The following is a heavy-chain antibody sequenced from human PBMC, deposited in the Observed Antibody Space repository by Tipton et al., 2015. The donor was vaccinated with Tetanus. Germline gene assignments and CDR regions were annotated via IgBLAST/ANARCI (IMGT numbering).Heavy chain of an antibody. CDR3: ARGNQRWLEIYYYYYGMDV. D-gene: IGHD5-24*01. J-gene: IGHJ6*02. V-gene: IGHV4-34*01. CDR2: INHSGST. CDR1: GGSFSGFY. Sequence: TLSLTCAVYGGSFSGFYWSWVRQPPGKGLEWIGEINHSGSTNYNPSLKSRVTISVDTSKNQFSLNLTSVTAADTAVYYCARGNQRWLEIYYYYYGMDVWGQGTTVTVSS.